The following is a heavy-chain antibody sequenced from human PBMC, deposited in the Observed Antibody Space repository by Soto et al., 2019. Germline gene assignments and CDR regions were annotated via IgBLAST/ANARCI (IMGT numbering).Heavy chain of an antibody. Sequence: GGCLSLSCAASGFPFRDYYMIWIRPAPGKGLEWAAYISSSGTGIYYPDSVKGRFTISRDNAKNSLFLQMSSLRAEDTAVYYCARAYSDAFDIWGQGTMATVSS. CDR2: ISSSGTGI. D-gene: IGHD2-15*01. V-gene: IGHV3-11*01. J-gene: IGHJ3*02. CDR1: GFPFRDYY. CDR3: ARAYSDAFDI.